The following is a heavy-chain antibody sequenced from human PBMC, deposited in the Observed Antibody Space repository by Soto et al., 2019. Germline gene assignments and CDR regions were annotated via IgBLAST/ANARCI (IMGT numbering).Heavy chain of an antibody. V-gene: IGHV3-15*01. Sequence: GGSLRLSCAASGFTFSNAWMSWVRQAPGKGLEWVGRIKSKTDGGTTDYAAPVKGRFTISRDDSKNTLYLQMNSLKPEDTAVYYCNTDAGFSSYYYYMDVWGKGTTVTVSS. CDR1: GFTFSNAW. D-gene: IGHD3-3*01. CDR3: NTDAGFSSYYYYMDV. CDR2: IKSKTDGGTT. J-gene: IGHJ6*03.